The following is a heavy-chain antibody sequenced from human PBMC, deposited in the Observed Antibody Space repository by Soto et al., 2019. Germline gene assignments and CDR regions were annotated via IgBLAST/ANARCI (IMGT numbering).Heavy chain of an antibody. D-gene: IGHD6-19*01. V-gene: IGHV4-39*01. CDR3: ARRRLYYFDY. CDR2: IYYSGST. Sequence: SETLSLTCTVSGGSISSSSYYWGWIRQPPGKGLEWIGSIYYSGSTYYNPSLKSRVTIFVDTSKNQFSLKLSFVTAAYTAVYYCARRRLYYFDYWGQGTLVTVSS. CDR1: GGSISSSSYY. J-gene: IGHJ4*02.